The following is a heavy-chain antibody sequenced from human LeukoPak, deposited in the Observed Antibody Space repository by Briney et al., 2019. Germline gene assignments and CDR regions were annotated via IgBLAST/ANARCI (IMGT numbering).Heavy chain of an antibody. V-gene: IGHV4-30-4*08. CDR3: ARANWAPTVAFDI. CDR1: GGSISSGDYY. CDR2: IYYSGST. Sequence: SETLSLTCTVSGGSISSGDYYWSWIRQPPGKGLEWIGYIYYSGSTYYNPSLKSRVTISVGTSKNQFSLKLSSVTAADTAVYYCARANWAPTVAFDIWGQGTMVTVSS. J-gene: IGHJ3*02. D-gene: IGHD7-27*01.